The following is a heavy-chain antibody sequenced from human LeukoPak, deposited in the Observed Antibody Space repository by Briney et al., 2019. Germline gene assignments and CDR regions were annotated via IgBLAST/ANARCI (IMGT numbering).Heavy chain of an antibody. Sequence: GGSLRLSCAASGFVLSDYGMHWVRQAPGKGLEWVAFVRNDGSNEYYVGSVRGRFTISRDKSKNTLYLQMNSLRAEDTAVYSCAKESDSGYHSEGPKNWGLGTLVTVSS. J-gene: IGHJ4*02. V-gene: IGHV3-30*02. CDR3: AKESDSGYHSEGPKN. D-gene: IGHD5-12*01. CDR1: GFVLSDYG. CDR2: VRNDGSNE.